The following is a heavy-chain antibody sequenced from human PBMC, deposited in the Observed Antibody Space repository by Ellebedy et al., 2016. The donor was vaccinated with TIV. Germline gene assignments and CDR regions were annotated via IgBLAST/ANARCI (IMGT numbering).Heavy chain of an antibody. CDR3: ARGADYDFWTGYYTAFDP. Sequence: SETLSLTXTVSGGSISGHYWNWVRQPPGKGLEWIAYIYDTGDPDYNPSLKSRVTISLDTSKNQFSLRLTSLTAADTAVYYCARGADYDFWTGYYTAFDPWGQGTLVTVSS. V-gene: IGHV4-59*11. CDR2: IYDTGDP. D-gene: IGHD3-3*01. J-gene: IGHJ5*02. CDR1: GGSISGHY.